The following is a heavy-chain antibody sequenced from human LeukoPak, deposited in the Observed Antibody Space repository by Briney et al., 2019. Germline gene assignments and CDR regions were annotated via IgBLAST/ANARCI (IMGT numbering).Heavy chain of an antibody. V-gene: IGHV3-23*01. Sequence: PGGSLRLSCAASGFTFSNSAMSWVRQAPGKGLEWVSGISGSGSGGSTYYADSVKGRFTISRDNSKNTLYLQMNSLRAEDTAVYYCAKDRYFDWLPKTSPFDYWGQGTLVTVSS. CDR3: AKDRYFDWLPKTSPFDY. J-gene: IGHJ4*02. D-gene: IGHD3-9*01. CDR2: ISGSGSGGST. CDR1: GFTFSNSA.